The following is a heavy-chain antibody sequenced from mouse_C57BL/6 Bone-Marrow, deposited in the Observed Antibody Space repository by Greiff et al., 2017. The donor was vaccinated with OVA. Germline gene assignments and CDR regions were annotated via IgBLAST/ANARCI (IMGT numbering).Heavy chain of an antibody. CDR2: ISNKANGYTT. D-gene: IGHD2-4*01. Sequence: EVKLVESGGGLVQPGGSLSLSCAASGFTFTDYYMSWVRQPPGKALEWLGFISNKANGYTTEYSASVKGRFTISRDNSQSILYLQMSALRAEDSATYYCARWSFDEYDRYIDVWGKGTTVTVSS. CDR3: ARWSFDEYDRYIDV. CDR1: GFTFTDYY. J-gene: IGHJ1*03. V-gene: IGHV7-3*01.